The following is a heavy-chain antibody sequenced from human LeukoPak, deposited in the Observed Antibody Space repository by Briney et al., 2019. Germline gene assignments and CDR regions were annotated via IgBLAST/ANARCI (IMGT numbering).Heavy chain of an antibody. V-gene: IGHV1-46*01. Sequence: ASVKVSCKASGDTFTSYYMHWVRQAPGQGLEWMGIINPSGGSTSYAQKFQGRATMTRDTSTSTVYMELSSLRSEDTAVYYCARDSAPYYYDSSGYYPWGQGTLVTVSS. J-gene: IGHJ5*02. CDR3: ARDSAPYYYDSSGYYP. D-gene: IGHD3-22*01. CDR2: INPSGGST. CDR1: GDTFTSYY.